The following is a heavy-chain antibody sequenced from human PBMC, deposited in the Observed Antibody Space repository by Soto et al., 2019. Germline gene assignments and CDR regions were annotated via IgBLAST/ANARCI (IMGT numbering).Heavy chain of an antibody. CDR1: GFTFRNAG. D-gene: IGHD3-9*01. V-gene: IGHV3-15*01. CDR3: ATDTPTDWLFDY. CDR2: IKSKTYGVNT. Sequence: GGSLRLSCAASGFTFRNAGVSWVRQDPGQGLECVGRIKSKTYGVNTDYAALAKGRFIISRDESKHMLYLQMNTMKTEDTLVYDCATDTPTDWLFDYWGTGTLVTVAS. J-gene: IGHJ4*02.